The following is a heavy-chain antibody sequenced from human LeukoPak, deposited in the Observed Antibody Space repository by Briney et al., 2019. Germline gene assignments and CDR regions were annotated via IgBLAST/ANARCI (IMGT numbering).Heavy chain of an antibody. J-gene: IGHJ6*02. CDR3: TTDSYCSTTTCYASSNYYYGLDA. V-gene: IGHV3-15*05. CDR2: IYRNADGGTT. Sequence: GGSLRLSCAASGFTFSNAWMTWARQAPGKGLEWVGRIYRNADGGTTDYAAPVKGRFTISRDDSKNTLYLQMNSLKTEDTAVYYCTTDSYCSTTTCYASSNYYYGLDAWGQGTSVTASS. CDR1: GFTFSNAW. D-gene: IGHD2-2*01.